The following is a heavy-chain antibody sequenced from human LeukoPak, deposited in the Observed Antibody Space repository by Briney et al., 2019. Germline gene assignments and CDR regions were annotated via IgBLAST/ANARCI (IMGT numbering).Heavy chain of an antibody. CDR2: ISYDGSNE. Sequence: GSLRLSCAASGFTFSSYVMHWVRQAPGEGLEWVAIISYDGSNEYYADSVKGRFTVSRDNSKNTLYLQMSGLRDDDTAVYYCAKGRAASSGWNFDYGGQGTLVTVSS. CDR1: GFTFSSYV. D-gene: IGHD6-25*01. CDR3: AKGRAASSGWNFDY. V-gene: IGHV3-30*04. J-gene: IGHJ4*02.